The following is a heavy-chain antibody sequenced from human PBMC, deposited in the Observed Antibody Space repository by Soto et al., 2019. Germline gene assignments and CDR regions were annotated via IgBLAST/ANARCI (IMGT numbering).Heavy chain of an antibody. D-gene: IGHD5-12*01. V-gene: IGHV4-61*01. Sequence: ESLSLTCTVSGGSVSSGTYYWSWIRQPPGKGLEWIGYIYYSGSTNYNPSLKSRVTISVDTSKNQFSLKLSSVTAADTAVYYCARGGPRGVWLRRIYYFDYWGQGTLVTVSS. CDR1: GGSVSSGTYY. CDR3: ARGGPRGVWLRRIYYFDY. CDR2: IYYSGST. J-gene: IGHJ4*02.